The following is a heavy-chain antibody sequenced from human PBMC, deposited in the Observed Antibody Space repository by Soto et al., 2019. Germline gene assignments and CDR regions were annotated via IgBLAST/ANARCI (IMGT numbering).Heavy chain of an antibody. J-gene: IGHJ6*03. V-gene: IGHV4-34*01. Sequence: QVHLEQWGAGLLNPSETLSLTCAVYGGSLSGYYWSWVRQSPGKGLEWIGEINQSGTASYNPSLKISVTISAGTPKRQFSLRLTSVTAEDSAVYYCASYHFLDRGTGSRHYMDVWGRGTPVTVSS. CDR1: GGSLSGYY. D-gene: IGHD3-9*01. CDR2: INQSGTA. CDR3: ASYHFLDRGTGSRHYMDV.